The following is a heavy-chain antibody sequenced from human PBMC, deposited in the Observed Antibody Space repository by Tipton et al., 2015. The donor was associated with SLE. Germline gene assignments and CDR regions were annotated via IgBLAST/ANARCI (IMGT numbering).Heavy chain of an antibody. CDR3: ARANMGAPSFDY. J-gene: IGHJ4*02. CDR2: ISANNGAT. CDR1: GYTFTSYY. Sequence: QLVQSGAEVKKPGASVKVSCKASGYTFTSYYMHWVRQAPGQGLEWMGWISANNGATNYAQKVHNRVTMTTDTSTNTAYMELRSLRSDDTAVYYCARANMGAPSFDYWGQGTLVTVSS. V-gene: IGHV1-18*04. D-gene: IGHD1-26*01.